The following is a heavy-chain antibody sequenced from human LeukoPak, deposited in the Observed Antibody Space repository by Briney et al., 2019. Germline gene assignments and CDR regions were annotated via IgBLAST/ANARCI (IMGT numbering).Heavy chain of an antibody. CDR1: GVSISSYY. D-gene: IGHD5-18*01. Sequence: SETLSLTCTVSGVSISSYYWSWIRRPPGKGLEWIGYIYYSGSTNYNPSLKSRVTISVDTSKNQFSLKLSSVTAADTAVYYCASRGYSYGSFDYWGQGTLVTVSS. CDR3: ASRGYSYGSFDY. CDR2: IYYSGST. V-gene: IGHV4-59*12. J-gene: IGHJ4*02.